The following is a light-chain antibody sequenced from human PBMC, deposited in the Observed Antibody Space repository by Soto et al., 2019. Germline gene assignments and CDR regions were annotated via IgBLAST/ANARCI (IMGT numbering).Light chain of an antibody. Sequence: DIQMTQSPSSLSASVGDRVTVTCQASQDISNYLNWYQQKPGTAPKLLIYDASNLQTGVPSRFSGSGSGTEFTLTISSLQAEYIATYSCQQDDNLPRVTFGQGTRLEIK. CDR1: QDISNY. CDR2: DAS. CDR3: QQDDNLPRVT. V-gene: IGKV1-33*01. J-gene: IGKJ5*01.